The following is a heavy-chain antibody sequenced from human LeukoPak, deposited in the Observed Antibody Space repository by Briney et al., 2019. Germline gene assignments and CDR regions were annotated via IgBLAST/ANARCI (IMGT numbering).Heavy chain of an antibody. CDR2: INAGNGNT. D-gene: IGHD3-10*01. V-gene: IGHV1-3*01. Sequence: WASVTVSCKASGYTFTSYAMNWVRQAPGQRLEWMGWINAGNGNTKYSQKFQGRVTITRDTSASTAYMKLSSLRSEDTAVYYCARGFGELSDFDYWGQGTLVTVSS. J-gene: IGHJ4*02. CDR3: ARGFGELSDFDY. CDR1: GYTFTSYA.